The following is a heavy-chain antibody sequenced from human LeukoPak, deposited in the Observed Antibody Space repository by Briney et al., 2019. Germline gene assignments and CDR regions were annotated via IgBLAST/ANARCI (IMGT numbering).Heavy chain of an antibody. CDR3: AREVYSSSSNYFDY. D-gene: IGHD6-6*01. CDR2: INHSRST. CDR1: GGSFSAYY. V-gene: IGHV4-34*01. J-gene: IGHJ4*02. Sequence: SETLSLTCAVYGGSFSAYYWSWIRQPPGKGLEWIGEINHSRSTNYNPSLNRRVTISVDTSKHQFSLELRSVTAADTAVYYCAREVYSSSSNYFDYWGQGTLVTVSS.